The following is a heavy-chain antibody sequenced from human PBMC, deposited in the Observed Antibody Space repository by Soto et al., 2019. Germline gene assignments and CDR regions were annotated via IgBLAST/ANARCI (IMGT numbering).Heavy chain of an antibody. V-gene: IGHV3-48*02. Sequence: GGSLRLSXVASGFTFSTYSMNWVRRAPGKGLEWVSYVSSHSSTTYYADSVKGRSSISRDNAQNSLSLQMNSLRDEDTAVYYCARDASGGSYLNYFDLWGQGTLVTVSS. CDR2: VSSHSSTT. CDR1: GFTFSTYS. J-gene: IGHJ5*02. CDR3: ARDASGGSYLNYFDL. D-gene: IGHD6-19*01.